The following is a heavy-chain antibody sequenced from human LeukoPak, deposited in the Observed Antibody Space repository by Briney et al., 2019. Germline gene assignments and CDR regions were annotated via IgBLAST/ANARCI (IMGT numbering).Heavy chain of an antibody. CDR1: GFTFSSYG. V-gene: IGHV3-30*03. J-gene: IGHJ4*02. Sequence: GGSLRLSCAASGFTFSSYGMHWVRPAPGKGLEWVTVISDDGNTKYYADSVKGRFTISRDNPKNTLYLQMNSLRAEDTAVYYCARDAYCSGGSYYHFDCWGQGTLVTVSS. CDR3: ARDAYCSGGSYYHFDC. D-gene: IGHD2-15*01. CDR2: ISDDGNTK.